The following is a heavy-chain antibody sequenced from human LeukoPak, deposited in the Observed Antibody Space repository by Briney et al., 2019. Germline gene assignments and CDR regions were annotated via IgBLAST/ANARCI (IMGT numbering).Heavy chain of an antibody. CDR1: GYTFTSYD. V-gene: IGHV1-8*01. CDR3: ARVGQWLVLYYYYYYGMDV. J-gene: IGHJ6*02. Sequence: ASVKVSCKAPGYTFTSYDINWVRQATGQGLEWMGWMNPNSGNTGYAQKFQGRVTMTRNTSISTAYMELSSLRSEDTAVYYCARVGQWLVLYYYYYYGMDVWGQGTTVTVSS. D-gene: IGHD6-19*01. CDR2: MNPNSGNT.